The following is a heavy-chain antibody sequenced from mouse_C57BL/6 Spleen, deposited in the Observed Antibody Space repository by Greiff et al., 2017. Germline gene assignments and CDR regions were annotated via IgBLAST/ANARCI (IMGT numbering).Heavy chain of an antibody. CDR1: GFTFSSYA. V-gene: IGHV5-4*01. D-gene: IGHD1-1*01. Sequence: EVQLQESGGGLVKPGGSLKLSCAASGFTFSSYAMSWVRQTPEKRLEWVATISDGGSYTYYPDNVKGRFTISRDNAKNNLYLQMSHLKSEDTAMYYCARDRGITTVAFDYWGQGTTLTVSS. J-gene: IGHJ2*01. CDR2: ISDGGSYT. CDR3: ARDRGITTVAFDY.